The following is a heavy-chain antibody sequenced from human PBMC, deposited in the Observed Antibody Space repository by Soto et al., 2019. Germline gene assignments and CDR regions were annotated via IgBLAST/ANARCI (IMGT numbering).Heavy chain of an antibody. V-gene: IGHV1-69*06. J-gene: IGHJ6*02. Sequence: ASVKVSCKASGGTFGNSAISWVRQAPGQGLEWMGGIIPSFATGNSAPDFQGRLTITADKSTTTAYMELSSLRSEDTAVYYCARSYYGSGSYWFYGMDVWGQGTTVTVSS. D-gene: IGHD3-10*01. CDR1: GGTFGNSA. CDR2: IIPSFATG. CDR3: ARSYYGSGSYWFYGMDV.